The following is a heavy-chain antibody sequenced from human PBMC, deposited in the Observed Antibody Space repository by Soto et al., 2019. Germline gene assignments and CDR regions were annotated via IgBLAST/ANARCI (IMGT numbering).Heavy chain of an antibody. CDR3: AREGQLVLSD. Sequence: EVQLVETGGGLIQPGGSLRLSCAASGFTVSSNYMSWVRQAPGKGLEWVSVFYSGGSTYYADSVKGRFTISRDNSKHTLYLHMKSLRAEETAVYYCAREGQLVLSDWGQGTLVTVSS. D-gene: IGHD6-6*01. V-gene: IGHV3-53*02. CDR1: GFTVSSNY. CDR2: FYSGGST. J-gene: IGHJ4*02.